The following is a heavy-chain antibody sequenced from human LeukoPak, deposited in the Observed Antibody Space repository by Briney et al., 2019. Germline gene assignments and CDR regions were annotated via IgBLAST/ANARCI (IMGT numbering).Heavy chain of an antibody. D-gene: IGHD6-19*01. V-gene: IGHV3-21*01. CDR3: AREATSGWFYFDH. CDR1: GFSFSDYT. CDR2: IESTINYI. J-gene: IGHJ4*02. Sequence: GGSLRLSCVASGFSFSDYTMNWFRQVPGEGLGWLSSIESTINYIYYTDSVKGGFTISRDNAKNSLFLQMDSLTAEDTAVYYCAREATSGWFYFDHWGQGTLVAV.